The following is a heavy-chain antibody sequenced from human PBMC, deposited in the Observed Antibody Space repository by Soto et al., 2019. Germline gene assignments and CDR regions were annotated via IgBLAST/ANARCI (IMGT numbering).Heavy chain of an antibody. CDR1: EYTFTSYD. CDR3: ARGRAHYYDSSGPEYFQH. D-gene: IGHD3-22*01. CDR2: MNPNSGNT. Sequence: GASVKVSCKASEYTFTSYDINWVRQATGQGLEWMGWMNPNSGNTGYAQKFQGRVTMTRNTSISTAYMELSSLRSEDTAVYYCARGRAHYYDSSGPEYFQHWGQGTLVTVSS. J-gene: IGHJ1*01. V-gene: IGHV1-8*01.